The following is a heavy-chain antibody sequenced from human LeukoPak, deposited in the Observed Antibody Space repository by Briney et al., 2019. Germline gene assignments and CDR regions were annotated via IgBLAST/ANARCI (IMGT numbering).Heavy chain of an antibody. D-gene: IGHD3-3*01. Sequence: SETLSLTCTVSGGSISSSSYYWGWIRQPPGKGLEWIGSIYYSGSTYYNPSLKSRVTISVDTSKNQFSLKLSSVTAADTAVYYCARTSDFWSGYDIDDAFDIWGQGTMVTVSS. J-gene: IGHJ3*02. CDR2: IYYSGST. CDR1: GGSISSSSYY. V-gene: IGHV4-39*07. CDR3: ARTSDFWSGYDIDDAFDI.